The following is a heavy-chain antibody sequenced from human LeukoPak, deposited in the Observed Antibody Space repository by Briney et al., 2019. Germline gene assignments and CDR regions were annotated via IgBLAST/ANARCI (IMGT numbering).Heavy chain of an antibody. J-gene: IGHJ4*02. D-gene: IGHD1-26*01. CDR3: TRQQREATLTYFDY. CDR2: IRSKANSFAT. CDR1: GFTFSGYA. V-gene: IGHV3-73*01. Sequence: GGSLRLSCAASGFTFSGYAMHWVRQASGKGLEWVGRIRSKANSFATAYAASVKGRFTISRDDSKNTAYLQMNSLKTEDTAVYYCTRQQREATLTYFDYWGQGTLVTVSS.